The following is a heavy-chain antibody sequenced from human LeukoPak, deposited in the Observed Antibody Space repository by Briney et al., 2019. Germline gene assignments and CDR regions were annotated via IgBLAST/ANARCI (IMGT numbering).Heavy chain of an antibody. J-gene: IGHJ5*02. CDR1: GFTFSSYE. CDR2: ISSSGTTM. Sequence: GGSPRLSCAASGFTFSSYEMNWVRQAPGKGLEWVSYISSSGTTMYYADSVKGRFTISRDNAKNSLYLQMNSLRAEDTAVYYCARVGVVVAATGNLWFDPWGQGTLVTVSS. V-gene: IGHV3-48*03. CDR3: ARVGVVVAATGNLWFDP. D-gene: IGHD2-15*01.